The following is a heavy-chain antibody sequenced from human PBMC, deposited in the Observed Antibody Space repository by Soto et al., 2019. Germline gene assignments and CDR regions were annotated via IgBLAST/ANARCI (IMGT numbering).Heavy chain of an antibody. V-gene: IGHV4-59*08. Sequence: SETLSLTCTVSGGSINSHYWSWIRQPPGKGLECIGSIYYTGSTNYNPSLKSRVTMAIDTSKNQFSPRLSSVTAADTAVYYCARHLSSGYDYWGQGIPVTVSS. CDR3: ARHLSSGYDY. J-gene: IGHJ4*02. D-gene: IGHD3-22*01. CDR1: GGSINSHY. CDR2: IYYTGST.